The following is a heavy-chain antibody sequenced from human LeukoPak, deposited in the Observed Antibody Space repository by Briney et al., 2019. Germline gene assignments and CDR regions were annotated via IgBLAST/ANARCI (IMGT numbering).Heavy chain of an antibody. J-gene: IGHJ4*02. CDR2: ISSSSNYV. D-gene: IGHD2-2*02. Sequence: PGGSLRLSCAASGFTFSSYIMNWVRQAPGKGLEWVSSISSSSNYVYYADSVKGRFTISRDNSKNTLYLQMNSLRAEDTAVYYCANGGEDIVVVPAAIPFDYWGQGTLVTVSS. CDR1: GFTFSSYI. V-gene: IGHV3-21*01. CDR3: ANGGEDIVVVPAAIPFDY.